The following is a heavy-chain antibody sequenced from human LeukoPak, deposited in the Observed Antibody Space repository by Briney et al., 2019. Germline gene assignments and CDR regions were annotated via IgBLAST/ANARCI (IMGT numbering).Heavy chain of an antibody. CDR3: AMPRRDGYNFDY. CDR1: GYTFTSYY. V-gene: IGHV1-46*01. J-gene: IGHJ4*02. Sequence: ASVKVSCRASGYTFTSYYMHWVRQAPGQGLEWMGTINPSGGSTSYAQKFQGRVTMTRDMSTSTVYMGLSSLRSEDTAVYYCAMPRRDGYNFDYWGQGTLVTVSS. D-gene: IGHD5-24*01. CDR2: INPSGGST.